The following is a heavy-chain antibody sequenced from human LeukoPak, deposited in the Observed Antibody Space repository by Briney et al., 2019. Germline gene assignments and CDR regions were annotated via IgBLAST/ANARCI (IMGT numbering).Heavy chain of an antibody. V-gene: IGHV4-61*01. J-gene: IGHJ6*02. CDR2: IYYSGST. CDR1: GGSVSSGSYY. D-gene: IGHD2-21*02. CDR3: ARGFMGRVSCGGDCYPPTYYYGMDV. Sequence: PSETLSLTCTVSGGSVSSGSYYWSWIRQPPGKGLEWIGYIYYSGSTNYNPSLKSRVTISVDTSKNQFSLKLSSVTAADTAVYYCARGFMGRVSCGGDCYPPTYYYGMDVWGQGTTVTVSS.